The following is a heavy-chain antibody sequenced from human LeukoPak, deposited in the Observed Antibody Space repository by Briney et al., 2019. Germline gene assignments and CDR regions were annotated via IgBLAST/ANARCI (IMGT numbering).Heavy chain of an antibody. D-gene: IGHD3/OR15-3a*01. CDR2: IYYSGST. J-gene: IGHJ6*03. CDR3: ARGGGLGYYYYYMDV. Sequence: SETLSLTCTVSGGSISSSSYYWGWIRQPPGKGLEWIGSIYYSGSTYYNPSLKSRVTISVDTSKNQFSLKLSSVTAADTAVYYCARGGGLGYYYYYMDVWGKGTTVTVSS. V-gene: IGHV4-39*07. CDR1: GGSISSSSYY.